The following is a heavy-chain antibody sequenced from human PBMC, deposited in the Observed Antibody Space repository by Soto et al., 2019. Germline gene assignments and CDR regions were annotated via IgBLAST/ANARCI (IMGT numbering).Heavy chain of an antibody. J-gene: IGHJ4*02. CDR2: ISGSDGKT. Sequence: PGGSLRLSCAASGFSFGSYALSWVRQAPGKGLEWVSTISGSDGKTFYADSVKGRFSISRDTSQNTLYLQMNSLRADHTAIYYCARWSYLDYWGQGTRVTVSS. V-gene: IGHV3-23*01. D-gene: IGHD3-3*01. CDR1: GFSFGSYA. CDR3: ARWSYLDY.